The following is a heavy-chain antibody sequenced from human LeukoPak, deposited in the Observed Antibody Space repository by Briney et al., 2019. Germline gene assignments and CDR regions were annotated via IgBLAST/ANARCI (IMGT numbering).Heavy chain of an antibody. J-gene: IGHJ4*02. CDR2: INHSGST. CDR1: GGSFSGYY. V-gene: IGHV4-34*01. Sequence: SETLSLTCAVYGGSFSGYYWSWIRPPPGKGLEWIGEINHSGSTNYNPSLKSRVAISVDTSKNQFSLKLSSVTAADTAVYYCAVGGYNYDYWGQGTLVTVSS. CDR3: AVGGYNYDY. D-gene: IGHD5-24*01.